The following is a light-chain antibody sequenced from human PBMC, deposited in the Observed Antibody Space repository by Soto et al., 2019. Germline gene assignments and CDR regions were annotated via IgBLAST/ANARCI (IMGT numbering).Light chain of an antibody. CDR2: GAS. Sequence: EIVLTQSPGTLSLSPGERATLSCRASQSVSSSYLAWYQQKPGQAPRLLIYGASSRATSIPDRFSGSGSGTDFTLTISRLEPEEFAVYYCQQYGSSFTFGPGTKVDIK. CDR3: QQYGSSFT. J-gene: IGKJ3*01. V-gene: IGKV3-20*01. CDR1: QSVSSSY.